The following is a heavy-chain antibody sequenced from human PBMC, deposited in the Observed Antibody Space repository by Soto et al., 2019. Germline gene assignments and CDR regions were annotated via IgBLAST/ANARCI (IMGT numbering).Heavy chain of an antibody. D-gene: IGHD2-21*02. Sequence: GGSLRLSCAASGFTFSSYAMHWVRQAPGKGLEWVAVISYDGSNKYYADSVKGRFTISRDNSKNTLYLQMNSLRAEDTAVYYCARDLHGGNSLAAFDIWGQGTMVTVSS. CDR1: GFTFSSYA. CDR3: ARDLHGGNSLAAFDI. J-gene: IGHJ3*02. CDR2: ISYDGSNK. V-gene: IGHV3-30-3*01.